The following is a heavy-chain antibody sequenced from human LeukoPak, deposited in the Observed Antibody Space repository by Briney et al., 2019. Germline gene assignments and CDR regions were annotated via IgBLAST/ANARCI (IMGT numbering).Heavy chain of an antibody. Sequence: GESLKISCKGSGYSFTTYWIGWVRQMPGKGLEWMGIIYPADSNTRYSPSFQGQVTISADKSISTAYLQWSSVKASDTAMYYCARQYCSGGTCYLGIDYWGQGTLVTVSS. V-gene: IGHV5-51*01. CDR3: ARQYCSGGTCYLGIDY. CDR2: IYPADSNT. J-gene: IGHJ4*02. D-gene: IGHD2-15*01. CDR1: GYSFTTYW.